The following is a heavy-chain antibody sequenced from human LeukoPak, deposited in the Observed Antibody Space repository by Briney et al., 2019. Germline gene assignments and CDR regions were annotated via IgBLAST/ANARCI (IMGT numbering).Heavy chain of an antibody. CDR1: GGSFSGYY. CDR3: ARGTRSSGWYYPPMPDFDY. V-gene: IGHV4-34*01. Sequence: PSETLSLTCAVYGGSFSGYYWSWIRQPPGKGLEWMGEINHSGSTNYNPSLKSRVTISVDTSKNQFSLKLISVTAADTAVYYCARGTRSSGWYYPPMPDFDYWGQGTLVTVSS. D-gene: IGHD6-19*01. CDR2: INHSGST. J-gene: IGHJ4*02.